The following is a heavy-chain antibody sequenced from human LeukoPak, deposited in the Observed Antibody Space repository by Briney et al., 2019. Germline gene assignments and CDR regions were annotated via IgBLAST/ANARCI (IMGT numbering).Heavy chain of an antibody. CDR2: INHSGST. Sequence: SETLSLTCAVYGGSFSGYYWSWIRQPPGKGLEWIGEINHSGSTNYNPSLKSRVTISVDTSKNQFSLKLSSVTAADTAVYYCARVGCSSCSWYGHEDYWGQGTLVAVSS. CDR3: ARVGCSSCSWYGHEDY. D-gene: IGHD6-13*01. J-gene: IGHJ4*02. CDR1: GGSFSGYY. V-gene: IGHV4-34*01.